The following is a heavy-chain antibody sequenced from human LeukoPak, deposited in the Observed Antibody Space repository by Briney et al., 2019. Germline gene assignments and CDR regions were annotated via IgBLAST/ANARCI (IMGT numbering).Heavy chain of an antibody. J-gene: IGHJ6*02. CDR1: GFTFSSYY. V-gene: IGHV3-7*03. CDR2: INHNGNVN. CDR3: ARGGGLDV. D-gene: IGHD3-16*01. Sequence: PGGSLRLSCAASGFTFSSYYMNWARQAPGKGLAWVASINHNGNVNYYVDSVKGRFTISRDNAKNSLYLQMSNLRAEDTAVYFCARGGGLDVWDQGATVTVSS.